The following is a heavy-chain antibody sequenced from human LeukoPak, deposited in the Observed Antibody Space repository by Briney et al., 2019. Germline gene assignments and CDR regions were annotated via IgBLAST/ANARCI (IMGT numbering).Heavy chain of an antibody. V-gene: IGHV5-51*03. CDR3: ARYGPITMVRGVRNAFDI. Sequence: KPGECLKISCKGSGYSFTSYWIGWVRQMPGKGLGWMGIIYPGDSDTRYSPSFQGQVTISADKSISTAYLQWSSLKASDTAMYYCARYGPITMVRGVRNAFDIWGQGTMVTVSS. CDR2: IYPGDSDT. J-gene: IGHJ3*02. CDR1: GYSFTSYW. D-gene: IGHD3-10*01.